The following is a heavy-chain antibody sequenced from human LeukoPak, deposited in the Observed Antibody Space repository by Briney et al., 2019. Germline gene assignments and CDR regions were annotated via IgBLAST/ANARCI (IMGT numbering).Heavy chain of an antibody. D-gene: IGHD3-3*01. J-gene: IGHJ3*02. CDR2: IVVGSGNT. V-gene: IGHV1-58*02. CDR1: GFTFTSSA. Sequence: SVKVSCKASGFTFTSSAMQWVRQARGQRLEWIGWIVVGSGNTNYAQKFHERVTITRDMSTSTAYMELSSLRSEDTAVYYCAADFQGFWSGYYTGNAFDIWGQGTMVTVSS. CDR3: AADFQGFWSGYYTGNAFDI.